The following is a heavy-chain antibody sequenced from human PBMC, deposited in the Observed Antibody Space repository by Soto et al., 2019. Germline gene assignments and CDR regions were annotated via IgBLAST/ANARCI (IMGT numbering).Heavy chain of an antibody. D-gene: IGHD2-15*01. V-gene: IGHV4-39*02. CDR2: IYYTGST. Sequence: QLQLLESGPGLVRPSETLSLTCSVSGGSISSTSYYWGWIRQPPGKGLEWIASIYYTGSTYYSPSLKSRVTISVETSKNLFSLELNSVTAADTAVYYCARGRALYCSGGICYWFDPWGQGTLVTVSS. J-gene: IGHJ5*02. CDR1: GGSISSTSYY. CDR3: ARGRALYCSGGICYWFDP.